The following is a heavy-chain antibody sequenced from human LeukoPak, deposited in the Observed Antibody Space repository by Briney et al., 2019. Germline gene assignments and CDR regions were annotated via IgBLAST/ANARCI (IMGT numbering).Heavy chain of an antibody. V-gene: IGHV4-59*01. Sequence: PSETLSLTCTVSGGSISSYYWSWIRQPPGKGLEWIGYIYYSGSTNYNPSLKSRVTISVGTSKNQFSLKLSSVTAADTAVYYCARRTGYYDGFDYWGQGTLVTVSS. CDR3: ARRTGYYDGFDY. CDR1: GGSISSYY. CDR2: IYYSGST. J-gene: IGHJ4*02. D-gene: IGHD3/OR15-3a*01.